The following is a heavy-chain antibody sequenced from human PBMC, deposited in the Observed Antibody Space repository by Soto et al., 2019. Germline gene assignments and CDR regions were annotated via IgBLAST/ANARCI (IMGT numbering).Heavy chain of an antibody. V-gene: IGHV3-23*01. D-gene: IGHD6-13*01. CDR2: ISGIGGST. CDR1: GFTFTDYA. CDR3: ARGSSGYISSWYYFDY. J-gene: IGHJ4*02. Sequence: PGGSLRLSCAASGFTFTDYAFSWVRQAPGKGLEWVATISGIGGSTYLADSVKGRLSISRDNSKNTVSLLMNSLRAEDTAVYFCARGSSGYISSWYYFDYWGRGTLVTVSS.